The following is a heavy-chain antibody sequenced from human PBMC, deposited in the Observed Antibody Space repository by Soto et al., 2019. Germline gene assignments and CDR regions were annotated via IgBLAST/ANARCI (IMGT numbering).Heavy chain of an antibody. J-gene: IGHJ6*02. CDR2: IIPIFGTA. CDR1: GGTFSSYA. V-gene: IGHV1-69*13. D-gene: IGHD3-10*01. CDR3: AKARGYGSGRNNHYYGMDV. Sequence: SVKVSCKASGGTFSSYAISWVRQAPGQGLEWMGGIIPIFGTANYAQKFQGRVTITADESTSTAYMELSSLRSEDTAVYYCAKARGYGSGRNNHYYGMDVWGQGTTVTVSS.